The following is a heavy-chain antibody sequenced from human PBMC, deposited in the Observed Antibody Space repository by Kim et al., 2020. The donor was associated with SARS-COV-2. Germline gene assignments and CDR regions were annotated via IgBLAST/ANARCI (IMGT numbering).Heavy chain of an antibody. D-gene: IGHD5-18*01. CDR3: ARDPSYGVIE. J-gene: IGHJ4*02. Sequence: TIYYADSVKGRFTISRDNAKNSLYLQMNSLRDEDTAVYYCARDPSYGVIEWGQGTLVTVSS. V-gene: IGHV3-48*02. CDR2: TI.